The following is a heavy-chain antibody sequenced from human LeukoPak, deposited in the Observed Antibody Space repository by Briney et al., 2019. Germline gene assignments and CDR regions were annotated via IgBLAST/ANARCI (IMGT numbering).Heavy chain of an antibody. Sequence: SETLSLTCAVYGGSFSGYYWSWIRQPPGKGLEWIGEINHSGSTNYNPSLKSRVTISVDTSKSQFSLKLSSVTAADTAVYYCAREYYYGSGSSAGMDVWGQGTTVTVSS. CDR2: INHSGST. V-gene: IGHV4-34*01. J-gene: IGHJ6*02. D-gene: IGHD3-10*01. CDR3: AREYYYGSGSSAGMDV. CDR1: GGSFSGYY.